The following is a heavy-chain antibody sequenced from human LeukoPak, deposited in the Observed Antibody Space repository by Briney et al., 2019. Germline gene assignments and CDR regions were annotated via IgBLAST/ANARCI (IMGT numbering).Heavy chain of an antibody. V-gene: IGHV3-48*03. CDR1: GFTFSSYE. J-gene: IGHJ4*02. CDR3: ASYTWTFLNDY. Sequence: GGSLRLSCAASGFTFSSYEMNWVRQAPGKGREWGSYISSSGSTIYYADSVKGRFTISRDNAKNSLYLQMNSLRAEDTAVYYCASYTWTFLNDYWGQGTLVTVSS. D-gene: IGHD1-20*01. CDR2: ISSSGSTI.